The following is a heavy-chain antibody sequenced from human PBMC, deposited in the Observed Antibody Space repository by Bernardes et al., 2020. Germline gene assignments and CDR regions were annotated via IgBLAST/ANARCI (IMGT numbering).Heavy chain of an antibody. CDR3: ARDYDYGLFNGMDV. V-gene: IGHV1-18*01. CDR1: GYTFTSYG. J-gene: IGHJ6*04. Sequence: ASMKVSCKASGYTFTSYGISWVRQAPGQGLEWMGWISAYNGNTNYAQKLQGRVTMTTDTSTSTAYMELRSLRSDDTAVYYCARDYDYGLFNGMDVWGKGTTVTVSS. CDR2: ISAYNGNT. D-gene: IGHD4-17*01.